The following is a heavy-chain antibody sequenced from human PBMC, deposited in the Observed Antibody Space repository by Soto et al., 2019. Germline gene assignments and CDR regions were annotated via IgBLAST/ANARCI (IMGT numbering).Heavy chain of an antibody. CDR2: ISGSGGTT. CDR3: AKDQAAAGTITRYFQH. J-gene: IGHJ1*01. D-gene: IGHD6-13*01. Sequence: GSLRLSCAASGFSFSTYAMSWVRQAPGKGLEWVSGISGSGGTTYYADSVKGRFTISRDNSKNTLYLQVNSLRAEDTAVYYCAKDQAAAGTITRYFQHWGQGTLVTVSS. CDR1: GFSFSTYA. V-gene: IGHV3-23*01.